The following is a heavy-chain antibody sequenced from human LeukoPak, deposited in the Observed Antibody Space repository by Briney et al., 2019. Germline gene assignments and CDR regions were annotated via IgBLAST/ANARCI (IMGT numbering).Heavy chain of an antibody. CDR3: ARNYYDNSGYKYAFDY. V-gene: IGHV4-4*07. D-gene: IGHD3-22*01. Sequence: SETLSLTCTVSGGSISSYYWSWIRQPAGKGLEWIGRIYTSGDTNYNPSLKSRVTMSVDTSKNQFSLKLSSVTAADTAVYYCARNYYDNSGYKYAFDYWGQGTLVTVSS. J-gene: IGHJ4*02. CDR1: GGSISSYY. CDR2: IYTSGDT.